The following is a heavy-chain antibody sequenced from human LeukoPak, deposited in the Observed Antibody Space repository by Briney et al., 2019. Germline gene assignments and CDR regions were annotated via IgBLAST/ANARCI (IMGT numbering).Heavy chain of an antibody. V-gene: IGHV3-33*03. D-gene: IGHD3-22*01. J-gene: IGHJ4*02. Sequence: GGSLRLSCAASGFTFSNHGMHWVRQAPGKGLEWVALIWYDGSNKEYAESVKGRFTISRDNAKNSLYLQMNSLRAEDTAVYYCARLYYYDSPYFDYWGQGTLVTVSS. CDR2: IWYDGSNK. CDR3: ARLYYYDSPYFDY. CDR1: GFTFSNHG.